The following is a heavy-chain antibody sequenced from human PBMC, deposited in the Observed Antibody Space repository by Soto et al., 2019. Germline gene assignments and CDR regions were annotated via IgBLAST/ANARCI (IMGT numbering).Heavy chain of an antibody. D-gene: IGHD2-21*01. V-gene: IGHV4-39*01. J-gene: IGHJ5*02. Sequence: SETLSLTCTVSGGSISSSRCHWGWIRQPPGKGLEWIASIKYSGTTFYNPSLKSRVTLSVDTSKNQFALKLSSVTAADTAVYYCARLGAYYQSLDPWGPGTLVTVSS. CDR2: IKYSGTT. CDR1: GGSISSSRCH. CDR3: ARLGAYYQSLDP.